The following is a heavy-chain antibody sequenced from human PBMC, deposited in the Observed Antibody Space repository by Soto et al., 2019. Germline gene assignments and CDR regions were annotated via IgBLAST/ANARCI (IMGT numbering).Heavy chain of an antibody. CDR2: IYSTGPT. Sequence: QVQLQESGPGLVKPSQTLSLTCSVSGVSINSGGYYWSWIRHHPGQGLEWIGYIYSTGPTFYDPAFKRRVAMSLDTAKNQFSRKLSSVSAAGVAVYFCARGTQLEIDVLDIWGLGTTVTVSS. J-gene: IGHJ3*02. CDR3: ARGTQLEIDVLDI. D-gene: IGHD1-1*01. V-gene: IGHV4-31*03. CDR1: GVSINSGGYY.